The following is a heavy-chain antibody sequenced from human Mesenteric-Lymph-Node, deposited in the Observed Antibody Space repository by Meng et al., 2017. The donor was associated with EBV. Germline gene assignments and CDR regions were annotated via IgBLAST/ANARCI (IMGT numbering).Heavy chain of an antibody. CDR1: GYTFTSYD. V-gene: IGHV1-8*01. D-gene: IGHD4-17*01. CDR2: MNPNSGNT. J-gene: IGHJ5*02. CDR3: ARSAGGDYSFDP. Sequence: QVQLVQSASDLKKPGASVKVPYKASGYTFTSYDINWVRQATGQGLEWMGWMNPNSGNTGYAQKFQGRVTMTRNTSISTAYMELSSLRSEDTAVYYCARSAGGDYSFDPWGQGTLVTVSS.